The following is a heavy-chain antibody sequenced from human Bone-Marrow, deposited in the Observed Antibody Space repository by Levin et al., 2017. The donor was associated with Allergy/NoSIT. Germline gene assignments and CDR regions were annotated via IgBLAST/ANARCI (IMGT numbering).Heavy chain of an antibody. Sequence: LSLTCAASGFTFSSYGMHWVRQAPGKGLEWVAVIWYDGSNKYYADSVKGRFTISRDNSKNTLYLQMNSLRAEDTAVYYCARDFPYVRITMVRGFNWFDPWGQGTLVTVSS. CDR3: ARDFPYVRITMVRGFNWFDP. CDR1: GFTFSSYG. D-gene: IGHD3-10*01. CDR2: IWYDGSNK. J-gene: IGHJ5*02. V-gene: IGHV3-33*01.